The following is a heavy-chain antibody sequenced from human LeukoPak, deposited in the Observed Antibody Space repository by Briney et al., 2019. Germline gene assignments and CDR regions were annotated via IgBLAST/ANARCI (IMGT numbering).Heavy chain of an antibody. CDR2: INPNSGGT. Sequence: ASVKVSCKASGYTFTDYYMHWVRQAPGQGLEWMVWINPNSGGTNYAQKFQGRVTMTIDTSISTADLEVTRLRSDDTAVYYCARGEGSSIDYWGQGTLVTVSS. D-gene: IGHD6-13*01. CDR3: ARGEGSSIDY. CDR1: GYTFTDYY. V-gene: IGHV1-2*02. J-gene: IGHJ4*02.